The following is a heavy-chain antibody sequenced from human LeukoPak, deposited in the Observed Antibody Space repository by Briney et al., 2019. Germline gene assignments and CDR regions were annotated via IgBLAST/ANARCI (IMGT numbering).Heavy chain of an antibody. Sequence: ASVKVSCKASGYTFTSYYMHWVRQAPGQGLEWMGIINPSGGSTSYAQKFQGRVTMTRDMSTSTVYMELSSLRSEDTAVYYCARDRLQLWFFHYYYMDVWGKGTTVTVSS. CDR3: ARDRLQLWFFHYYYMDV. J-gene: IGHJ6*03. CDR1: GYTFTSYY. D-gene: IGHD5-18*01. V-gene: IGHV1-46*01. CDR2: INPSGGST.